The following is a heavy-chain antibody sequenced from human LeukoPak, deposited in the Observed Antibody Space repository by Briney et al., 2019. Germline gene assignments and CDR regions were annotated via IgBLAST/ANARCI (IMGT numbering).Heavy chain of an antibody. Sequence: ASVKVSCKASGGTFSSYAISWVRQAPGQGLEWMGGIIPIFGTANYAQKFQGRVTITADESTSTAYMELSSLRSEDTAVYYCARGGWIVATIPAAHWGQGTLVTVSS. CDR1: GGTFSSYA. J-gene: IGHJ4*02. CDR2: IIPIFGTA. CDR3: ARGGWIVATIPAAH. V-gene: IGHV1-69*13. D-gene: IGHD5-12*01.